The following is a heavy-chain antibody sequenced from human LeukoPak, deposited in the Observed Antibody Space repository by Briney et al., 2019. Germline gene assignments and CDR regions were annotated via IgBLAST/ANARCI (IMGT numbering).Heavy chain of an antibody. J-gene: IGHJ4*02. D-gene: IGHD2-15*01. CDR2: INHSGST. V-gene: IGHV4-34*01. CDR1: GGSFSGYY. Sequence: SETLSLTCAVYGGSFSGYYWSWIRQPPGKGLEWIGEINHSGSTNYNPSLKSRVTISVDTSKNQFSLKLSSVTAADTAVYYCARGGEGLVVVVAGTPFDYWGQGTLVTVSS. CDR3: ARGGEGLVVVVAGTPFDY.